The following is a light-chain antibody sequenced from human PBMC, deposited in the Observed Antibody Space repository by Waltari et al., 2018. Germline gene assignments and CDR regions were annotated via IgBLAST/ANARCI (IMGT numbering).Light chain of an antibody. CDR3: QQYGNSPAYG. CDR1: QSNSHNY. J-gene: IGKJ2*03. Sequence: EVVLTQSPDTLSLSPGERATLFCRASQSNSHNYLAWYQQKPGQAPRLLIYGASSRATGVPDKFSASGSGTDFTLTISRLEPEDFAVYYCQQYGNSPAYGFGQGTKLEV. CDR2: GAS. V-gene: IGKV3-20*01.